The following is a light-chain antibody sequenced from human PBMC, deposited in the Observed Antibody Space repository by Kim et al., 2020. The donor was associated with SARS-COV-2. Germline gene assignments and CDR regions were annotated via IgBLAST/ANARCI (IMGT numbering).Light chain of an antibody. CDR2: DVS. V-gene: IGLV2-18*02. Sequence: QAVNFSCTVTSSYIGSYNRVSWYQQPPGTAPKLMIYDVSNRPSGVPDRFSGSKSGNTASLTISGLQAEDEADYYCSSYTSSSTFYVFGTGTKVTVL. CDR3: SSYTSSSTFYV. CDR1: SSYIGSYNR. J-gene: IGLJ1*01.